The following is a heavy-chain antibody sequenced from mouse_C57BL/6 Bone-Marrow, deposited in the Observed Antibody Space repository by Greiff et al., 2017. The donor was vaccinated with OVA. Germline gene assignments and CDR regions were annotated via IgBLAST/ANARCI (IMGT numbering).Heavy chain of an antibody. CDR2: IYPRSGNT. Sequence: QVHVKQSGAELARPGASVKLSCKASGYTFTSYGISWVKQRTGQGLEWIGEIYPRSGNTYYNEKFKGKATLTADKSSSTAYMELRSLTSEDSAVYFCAMGGWLLRGAWFAYWGQGTLVTVSA. V-gene: IGHV1-81*01. CDR1: GYTFTSYG. J-gene: IGHJ3*01. D-gene: IGHD2-3*01. CDR3: AMGGWLLRGAWFAY.